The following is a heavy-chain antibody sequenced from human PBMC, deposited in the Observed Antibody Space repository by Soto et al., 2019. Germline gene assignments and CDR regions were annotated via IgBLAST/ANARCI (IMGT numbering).Heavy chain of an antibody. V-gene: IGHV4-59*01. D-gene: IGHD5-12*01. Sequence: PSETLSLTCTVSCGSISSYYWSWIRQPPGKGLEWIGYIYYSGSTNYNPSLKSRVTISVDTSKNQLSLKLNSVTAADTAVYYCARDRGHGYDQGVFGYWGQGSLVTVSS. CDR1: CGSISSYY. CDR2: IYYSGST. J-gene: IGHJ4*02. CDR3: ARDRGHGYDQGVFGY.